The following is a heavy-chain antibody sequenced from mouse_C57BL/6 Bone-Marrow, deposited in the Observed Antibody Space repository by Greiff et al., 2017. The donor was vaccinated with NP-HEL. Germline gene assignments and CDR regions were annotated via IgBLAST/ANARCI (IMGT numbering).Heavy chain of an antibody. Sequence: EVQLQQSGAELVRPGASVKLSCTASGFNIKDYYMHWVKQRPEQGLEWIGRIDPEDGDTEYAPKFQGKATMTADTSSNTAYLQLSSLTSDDTAVYYCTYYYGSSPFAYWGQGTLVTVSA. CDR3: TYYYGSSPFAY. D-gene: IGHD1-1*01. CDR1: GFNIKDYY. J-gene: IGHJ3*01. V-gene: IGHV14-1*01. CDR2: IDPEDGDT.